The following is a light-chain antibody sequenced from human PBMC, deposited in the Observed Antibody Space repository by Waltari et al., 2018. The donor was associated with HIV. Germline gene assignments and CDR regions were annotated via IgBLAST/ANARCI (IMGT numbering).Light chain of an antibody. CDR1: SSNIGNNH. J-gene: IGLJ3*02. Sequence: QSVVTQPPSVSAAPGQKVTISCSGSSSNIGNNHVSWYQHLPGTAPTLLIYDNIKRPAGIPDLVSGSKSGTSATLGITGLQAGDEADDYCGAWDSSLTSEVFGGGTKLTVL. CDR3: GAWDSSLTSEV. CDR2: DNI. V-gene: IGLV1-51*01.